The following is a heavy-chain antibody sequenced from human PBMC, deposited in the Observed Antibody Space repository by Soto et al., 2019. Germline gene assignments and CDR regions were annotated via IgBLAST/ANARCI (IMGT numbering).Heavy chain of an antibody. J-gene: IGHJ3*02. V-gene: IGHV4-39*01. CDR2: IYYSGST. Sequence: SETLSLTCTVSGGSISSSSYYWCWIRQPPGKGLEWIGSIYYSGSTYYNPSLKSRVTISVDTSKNQFSLKLSSVTAADTAVYYCARGGGYDPIDAFDIWGQGTMVTVSS. CDR1: GGSISSSSYY. D-gene: IGHD5-12*01. CDR3: ARGGGYDPIDAFDI.